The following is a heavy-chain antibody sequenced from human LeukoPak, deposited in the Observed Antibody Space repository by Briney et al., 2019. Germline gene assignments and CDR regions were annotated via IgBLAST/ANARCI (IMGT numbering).Heavy chain of an antibody. CDR2: IIPIFGTA. J-gene: IGHJ4*02. CDR1: GGTFSGYA. Sequence: ASVKVSCTASGGTFSGYAISWGRQAPGQGLEWMGGIIPIFGTANYAQKFQGRVTITTDESTSTAYMELISLRSEDTAVYYCVKAGPYDSSGYYYPFDYWGQGTLVTVSS. V-gene: IGHV1-69*05. D-gene: IGHD3-22*01. CDR3: VKAGPYDSSGYYYPFDY.